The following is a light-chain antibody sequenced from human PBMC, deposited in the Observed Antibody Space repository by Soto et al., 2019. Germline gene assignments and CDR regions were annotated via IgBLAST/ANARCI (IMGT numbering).Light chain of an antibody. CDR1: QSVSNN. Sequence: ILMTQSPATLSVSPGERATLSCRASQSVSNNLAWYQQKPGQDPRLLIYDASTRATGIRARFSGSGSGTEFTHTISGLQSEDFAVYYCQQYNNWPPWTFGQGTKVEIK. CDR3: QQYNNWPPWT. J-gene: IGKJ1*01. CDR2: DAS. V-gene: IGKV3-15*01.